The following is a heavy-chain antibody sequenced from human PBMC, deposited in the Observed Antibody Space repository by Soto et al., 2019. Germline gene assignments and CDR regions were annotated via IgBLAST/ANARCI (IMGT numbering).Heavy chain of an antibody. V-gene: IGHV1-69*12. J-gene: IGHJ6*02. CDR3: ARRFYGMDV. CDR2: IIPIFGTA. CDR1: GGTFGTYA. Sequence: QVQLVQSGAEVKKPGSSVKVSCKASGGTFGTYAISWVRQAPGQGLEWMGGIIPIFGTADYAQKFQGRVTITADESTTTGYMELSSLSSEDTAVDYCARRFYGMDVWGQGTTVTVSS.